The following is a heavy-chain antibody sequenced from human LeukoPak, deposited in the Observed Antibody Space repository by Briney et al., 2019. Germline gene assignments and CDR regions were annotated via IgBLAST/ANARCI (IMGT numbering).Heavy chain of an antibody. Sequence: SETLSLTCTVSGYSISSGYYWGWIRQPPGKGLEWIGSIYHSGSTYYNPSLKSRVTISVDTSKNQFSLKLSSVTAADTAVYYCAGDQSRITIFGVVFSRSLDVWGKGTTVTVSS. J-gene: IGHJ6*04. D-gene: IGHD3-3*01. V-gene: IGHV4-38-2*02. CDR2: IYHSGST. CDR3: AGDQSRITIFGVVFSRSLDV. CDR1: GYSISSGYY.